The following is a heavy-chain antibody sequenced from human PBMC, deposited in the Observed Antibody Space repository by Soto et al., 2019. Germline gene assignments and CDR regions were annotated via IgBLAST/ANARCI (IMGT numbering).Heavy chain of an antibody. CDR2: MNPNSGNT. J-gene: IGHJ6*02. V-gene: IGHV1-8*01. Sequence: ASVKVSCKASGYTFTSYDINWVRQATGQGLEWMGWMNPNSGNTGYAQKFQGRGTMTRNTSISTAYMELSSLRSEDTAVYYCARATVTTRGVYYYGMDVWGQGTTVTVSS. CDR3: ARATVTTRGVYYYGMDV. D-gene: IGHD4-4*01. CDR1: GYTFTSYD.